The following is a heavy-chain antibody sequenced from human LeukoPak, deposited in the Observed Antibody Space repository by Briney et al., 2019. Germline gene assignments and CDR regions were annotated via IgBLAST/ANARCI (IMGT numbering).Heavy chain of an antibody. V-gene: IGHV4-39*01. Sequence: SETLSLTCTVSGGSISSSHNYWAWIRQPPGKGLEWIGNIDYSGSTYYNPSLKSRVTISIDTSESHFSLKLSSVTAADTAVYYCARQSGSHWFVPSIDYWGQGTLVTVSS. D-gene: IGHD1-26*01. CDR2: IDYSGST. J-gene: IGHJ4*02. CDR1: GGSISSSHNY. CDR3: ARQSGSHWFVPSIDY.